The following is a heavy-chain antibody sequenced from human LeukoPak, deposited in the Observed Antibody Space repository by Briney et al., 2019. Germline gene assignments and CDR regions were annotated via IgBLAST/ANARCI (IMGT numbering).Heavy chain of an antibody. D-gene: IGHD1-26*01. J-gene: IGHJ3*02. CDR1: GYTFTSYY. V-gene: IGHV1-46*01. CDR3: ASGVLYSGSPQNAFDI. Sequence: ASVKVSCKASGYTFTSYYIHWVRQAPGQGLEWMGIINPSGGSTSYAQKFQGRVTMTRDTSTSTVYMELSSLRSEDTAVYYCASGVLYSGSPQNAFDIWGQGTMVTVSS. CDR2: INPSGGST.